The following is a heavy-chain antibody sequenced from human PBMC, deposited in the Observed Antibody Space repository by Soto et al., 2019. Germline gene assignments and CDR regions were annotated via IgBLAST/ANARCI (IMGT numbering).Heavy chain of an antibody. Sequence: QVQLQESGPGLVKPSETLSLTCTVSGGSINNHYWSWIRQPPGQGLEWIGYIYYSGSTNYNPSLKRRFPTSVDTSKNQFSLKLSSLTAADTAIFYCARATWFFDYWGQFTLVTVSS. D-gene: IGHD3-9*01. V-gene: IGHV4-59*11. CDR3: ARATWFFDY. CDR2: IYYSGST. J-gene: IGHJ4*02. CDR1: GGSINNHY.